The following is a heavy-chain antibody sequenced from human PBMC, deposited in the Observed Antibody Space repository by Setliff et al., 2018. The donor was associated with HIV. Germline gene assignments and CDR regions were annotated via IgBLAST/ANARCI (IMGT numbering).Heavy chain of an antibody. CDR2: ISGSGTPI. J-gene: IGHJ4*02. D-gene: IGHD1-1*01. Sequence: PGGSLRLSCAASGFPFSPYSMNWVRQAPGKGLEWVSYISGSGTPIYYADSVRGRFTISRDNAKTSLYLQMSGLRAEDTAVYYCAKVATWTGTTYYFESWGQGTLVTVSS. CDR3: AKVATWTGTTYYFES. CDR1: GFPFSPYS. V-gene: IGHV3-48*01.